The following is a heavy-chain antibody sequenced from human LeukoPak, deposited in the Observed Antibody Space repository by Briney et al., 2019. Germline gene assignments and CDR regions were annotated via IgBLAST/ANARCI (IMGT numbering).Heavy chain of an antibody. J-gene: IGHJ4*02. V-gene: IGHV1-69*04. D-gene: IGHD3-16*01. CDR3: ARDGGLQENYFDY. CDR1: GGTFSSYA. Sequence: GASVKVSCKASGGTFSSYAISWVRQAPGQGLEWMGRIIPILGIANYAQKFQGRVTITADKSTSTAYMELSSLRSEDTAVYYCARDGGLQENYFDYWARGTLVTVSS. CDR2: IIPILGIA.